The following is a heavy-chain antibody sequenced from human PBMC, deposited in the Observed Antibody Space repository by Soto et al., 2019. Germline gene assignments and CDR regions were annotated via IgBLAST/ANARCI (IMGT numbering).Heavy chain of an antibody. J-gene: IGHJ5*02. D-gene: IGHD2-2*01. CDR1: GGSFSGYY. CDR2: INHSGST. Sequence: QVQLQQWGAGLLKPSETLSLTCAVYGGSFSGYYWSWIRQPPGKGLAWIGGINHSGSTNYNPSLKSRVTISEDTSKNQFSLKLSSVTAADTAVYYCARVWRLGYCSSTSCYKRNWFDPWGQGTLVTVSS. V-gene: IGHV4-34*01. CDR3: ARVWRLGYCSSTSCYKRNWFDP.